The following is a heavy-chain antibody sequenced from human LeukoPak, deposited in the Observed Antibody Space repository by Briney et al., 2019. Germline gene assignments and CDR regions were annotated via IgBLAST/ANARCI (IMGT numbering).Heavy chain of an antibody. Sequence: GGSLRLSCEASGFTFSIYDMYWVRQAPGKGLECVASISRNSGDYTLYAASVKGRFTISRDNSRSTLYLQMNSLRAEDTAVYYCARGEGDLIIAVAGYFDYWGQGTLVTVSS. CDR3: ARGEGDLIIAVAGYFDY. V-gene: IGHV3-NL1*01. CDR2: ISRNSGDYT. J-gene: IGHJ4*02. CDR1: GFTFSIYD. D-gene: IGHD6-19*01.